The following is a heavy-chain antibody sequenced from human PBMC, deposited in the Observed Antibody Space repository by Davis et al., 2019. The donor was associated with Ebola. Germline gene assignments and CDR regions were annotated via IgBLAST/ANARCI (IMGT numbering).Heavy chain of an antibody. Sequence: PGGSLRLSCAGSGFAFDSHTINWVRQAPGKGLEWVSSISSSSSYIYYADSVKGRFTISRDNSKNTVYLQMNSLTAEDTGFYYCATNPTMTAQQGRWGQGTLVTVSS. CDR2: ISSSSSYI. V-gene: IGHV3-21*01. D-gene: IGHD4-17*01. CDR3: ATNPTMTAQQGR. CDR1: GFAFDSHT. J-gene: IGHJ4*02.